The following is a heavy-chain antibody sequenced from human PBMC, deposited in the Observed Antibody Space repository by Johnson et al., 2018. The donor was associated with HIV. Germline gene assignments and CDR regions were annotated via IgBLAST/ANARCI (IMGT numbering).Heavy chain of an antibody. CDR1: GFTFSTYG. CDR2: IRFDGSDK. Sequence: QVQLVESGGGLVQPGGSLRLSCAASGFTFSTYGVHWVRQAPGKGLEWVSFIRFDGSDKYYADFVKGRFTVSRDNSKNTMYLEMNSLRSEDTAVYYCARGRPSGSHDAFDIWGQGTMVTVSS. J-gene: IGHJ3*02. D-gene: IGHD3-22*01. V-gene: IGHV3-30*02. CDR3: ARGRPSGSHDAFDI.